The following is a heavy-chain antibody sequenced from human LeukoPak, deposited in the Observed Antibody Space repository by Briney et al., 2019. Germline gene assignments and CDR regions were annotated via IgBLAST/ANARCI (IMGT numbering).Heavy chain of an antibody. Sequence: PSETLSLSCTVSGGSITNYYWNWIRQPPGKGLEWIGYIYYSRSTNYNPSLKSRVTISVDTSKNQFSLRLTSVSAADTAVYYCARGFDSKSTYFDYWGQGTLLTVSS. CDR1: GGSITNYY. V-gene: IGHV4-59*01. J-gene: IGHJ4*02. D-gene: IGHD5-12*01. CDR2: IYYSRST. CDR3: ARGFDSKSTYFDY.